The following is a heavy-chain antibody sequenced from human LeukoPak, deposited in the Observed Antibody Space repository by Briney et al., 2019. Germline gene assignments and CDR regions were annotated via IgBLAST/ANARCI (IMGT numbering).Heavy chain of an antibody. CDR2: ISWDGDST. CDR1: GFTFDDYT. V-gene: IGHV3-43*01. Sequence: GGSLRLSCAASGFTFDDYTMHWVRQAPGKGLEWVSLISWDGDSTYYAASMKGRFTISRDNAKNSLYLQMSSLRVEDTAVFYCARAGIAVASPIDYWGQGILVTVSS. CDR3: ARAGIAVASPIDY. D-gene: IGHD6-19*01. J-gene: IGHJ4*02.